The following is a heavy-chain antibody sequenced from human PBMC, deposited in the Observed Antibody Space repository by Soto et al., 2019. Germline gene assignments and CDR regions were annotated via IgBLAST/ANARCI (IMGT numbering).Heavy chain of an antibody. V-gene: IGHV4-4*02. CDR2: IYYSGST. CDR1: GGSISSINW. Sequence: SETLSLTCAVSGGSISSINWWSRVRQPPGKGLEWIGDIYYSGSTNYNPSLKSRVTISVDTSKNQFSLKPSSVTAADTAVYYCARRYGYSFDYWGQGTLVTVSS. D-gene: IGHD1-1*01. CDR3: ARRYGYSFDY. J-gene: IGHJ4*02.